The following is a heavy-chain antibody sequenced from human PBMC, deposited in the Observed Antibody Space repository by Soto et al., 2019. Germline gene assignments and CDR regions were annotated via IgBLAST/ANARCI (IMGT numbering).Heavy chain of an antibody. Sequence: SETLSLTCTVSVGSISSYYWSWIRQPAGKGLEWIGRIYTSGSTNYNPSLKSRVTMSVDTSKNQFSLKLSSVTAADTAVYYCARAVYDYVWGSDNFLYYFDYWGQGTLVTVSS. CDR2: IYTSGST. CDR3: ARAVYDYVWGSDNFLYYFDY. J-gene: IGHJ4*02. V-gene: IGHV4-4*07. D-gene: IGHD3-16*01. CDR1: VGSISSYY.